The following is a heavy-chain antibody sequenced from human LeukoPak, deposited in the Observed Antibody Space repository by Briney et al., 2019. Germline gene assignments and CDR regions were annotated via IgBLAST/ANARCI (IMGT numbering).Heavy chain of an antibody. CDR2: ISSSGSTI. J-gene: IGHJ4*02. V-gene: IGHV3-11*04. Sequence: GGSLRLSCAASGFTFSDYYMSWIRQAPGKGLEWVSYISSSGSTIYYADSVKGRFTISRDNAKNSLYLQMNSLRAEDTAVDYCARVSKGVVVTAYYFDYWGQGTLVTVSS. CDR3: ARVSKGVVVTAYYFDY. D-gene: IGHD2-21*02. CDR1: GFTFSDYY.